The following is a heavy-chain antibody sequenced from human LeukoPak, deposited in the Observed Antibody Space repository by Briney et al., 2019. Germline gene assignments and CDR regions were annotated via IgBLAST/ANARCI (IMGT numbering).Heavy chain of an antibody. CDR3: ARDPRGPDY. CDR1: GFTFSRYE. V-gene: IGHV3-48*03. J-gene: IGHJ4*02. Sequence: GGSLRLSCAVSGFTFSRYEMSWIRQAPGKGLEWISYISPSGTTMYYVDSVKGRFFISRDNAKDSLYLQMNSLRVEDTAVYYCARDPRGPDYWGQGTLVTVSS. CDR2: ISPSGTTM.